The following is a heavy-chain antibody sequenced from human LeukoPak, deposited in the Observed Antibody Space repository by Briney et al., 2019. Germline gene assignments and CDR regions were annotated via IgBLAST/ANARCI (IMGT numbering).Heavy chain of an antibody. V-gene: IGHV3-66*01. Sequence: GGSLRLSCVASGFIVSNNYMSRVRQAPGKGLEWVAVIYSGGTTFYADSVKGRFIISRDNSKNTLYLQMDSLRAEDTAVYYCARDVSFWSGHTSFSNWFDPWGQGTLVTVSS. J-gene: IGHJ5*02. CDR2: IYSGGTT. D-gene: IGHD3-3*01. CDR3: ARDVSFWSGHTSFSNWFDP. CDR1: GFIVSNNY.